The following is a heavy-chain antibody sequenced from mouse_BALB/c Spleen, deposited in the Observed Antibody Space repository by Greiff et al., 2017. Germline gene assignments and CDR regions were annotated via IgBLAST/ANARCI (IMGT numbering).Heavy chain of an antibody. D-gene: IGHD2-1*01. CDR2: LRNKANGYTT. J-gene: IGHJ2*01. Sequence: EVMLVASGGGLVHPGGSLRLSCATSGFTFTVYYMSWVRPPPGKSLELLGFLRNKANGYTTEYSASVKGRFTISRDNSQSILYLQMNTLRAEDSATYYCAREGSYGNYFDYWGRGSTRTGTS. V-gene: IGHV7-3*02. CDR3: AREGSYGNYFDY. CDR1: GFTFTVYY.